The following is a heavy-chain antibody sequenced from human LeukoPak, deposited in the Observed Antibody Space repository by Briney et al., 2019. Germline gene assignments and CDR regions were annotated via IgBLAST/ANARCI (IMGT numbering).Heavy chain of an antibody. D-gene: IGHD3-22*01. J-gene: IGHJ3*02. V-gene: IGHV1-69*04. CDR3: ARVDDSSGGDAFDI. CDR1: GGTFSSYA. CDR2: IIPIFGIA. Sequence: SVKVSCKASGGTFSSYAISWVRQAPGQGLEWMGRIIPIFGIANHAQKFQGRVTITADKSTSTAYMELSSLRSEDTAVYYCARVDDSSGGDAFDIWGQGTMVTVSS.